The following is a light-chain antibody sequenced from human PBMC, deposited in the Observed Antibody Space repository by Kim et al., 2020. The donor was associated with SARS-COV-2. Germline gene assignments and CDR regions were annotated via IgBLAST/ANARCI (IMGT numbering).Light chain of an antibody. V-gene: IGKV3-15*01. CDR1: QSVSSN. Sequence: EIVMTQSPATLSVSPGERATLSCRASQSVSSNLAWYQQKRGQAPRLLIYGASTRATGGPARFSGSRSGTEFTLTISSLQSEDFAVYYCQQYNNWPRTFGQGTKVDIK. J-gene: IGKJ1*01. CDR3: QQYNNWPRT. CDR2: GAS.